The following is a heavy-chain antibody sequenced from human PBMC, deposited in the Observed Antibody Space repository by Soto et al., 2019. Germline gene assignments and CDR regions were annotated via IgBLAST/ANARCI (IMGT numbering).Heavy chain of an antibody. Sequence: GGSLRLSCAASGFTFSSYAMSWVRQAPGKGLEWVSAISGSGGSTYYADSVKGRFTISRDNSKNTLYLQMNSLRAEDTAVYYCAKGPFGDGYYYYYYGMDVWGQGTTVTVSS. J-gene: IGHJ6*02. CDR2: ISGSGGST. D-gene: IGHD3-10*01. CDR1: GFTFSSYA. CDR3: AKGPFGDGYYYYYYGMDV. V-gene: IGHV3-23*01.